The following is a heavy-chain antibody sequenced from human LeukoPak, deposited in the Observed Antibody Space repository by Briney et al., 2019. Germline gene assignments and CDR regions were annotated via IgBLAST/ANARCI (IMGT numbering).Heavy chain of an antibody. CDR1: GYTFTSYS. CDR2: ISPYNGNT. J-gene: IGHJ3*02. Sequence: ASVKVSCKASGYTFTSYSVSWVRQAPGQGLEWLGWISPYNGNTNYAQKVQGRVTMTTDTSSSTAYMELRSLISDDTAVYYCVRNSYLRPIREDDALDIWGQGTKLTVSS. D-gene: IGHD1-26*01. CDR3: VRNSYLRPIREDDALDI. V-gene: IGHV1-18*01.